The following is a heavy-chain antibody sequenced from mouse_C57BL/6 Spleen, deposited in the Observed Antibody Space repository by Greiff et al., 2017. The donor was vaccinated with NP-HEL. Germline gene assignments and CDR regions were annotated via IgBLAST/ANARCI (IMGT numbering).Heavy chain of an antibody. D-gene: IGHD3-2*02. CDR3: ARSLDSSGYVFAY. CDR2: INPSNGGT. V-gene: IGHV1-53*01. J-gene: IGHJ3*01. Sequence: VKLQQPGTELVKPGASVKLSCKASGYTFTSYWMHWVKQRPGQGLEWIGNINPSNGGTNYNEKFKSKATLTVDKSSSTAYMQLSSLTSEDSAVYYCARSLDSSGYVFAYWGQGTLVTVSA. CDR1: GYTFTSYW.